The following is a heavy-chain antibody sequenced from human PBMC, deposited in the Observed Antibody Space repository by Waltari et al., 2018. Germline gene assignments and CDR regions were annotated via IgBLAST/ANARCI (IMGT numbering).Heavy chain of an antibody. Sequence: QVQLQQWGAGRWKPSETLSLTCAVYGGSCIGSSWSCTRQPPGKGLEWIGEINHSGSTNYNPSLKSRVTISVDTSKNQFSLKLSSVTAADTAVYYCARAPWGAAAGRKLYFQHWGQGTLVTVSS. CDR2: INHSGST. J-gene: IGHJ1*01. CDR3: ARAPWGAAAGRKLYFQH. CDR1: GGSCIGSS. V-gene: IGHV4-34*01. D-gene: IGHD6-13*01.